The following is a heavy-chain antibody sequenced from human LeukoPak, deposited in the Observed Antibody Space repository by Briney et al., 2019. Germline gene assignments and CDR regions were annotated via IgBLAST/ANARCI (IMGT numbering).Heavy chain of an antibody. J-gene: IGHJ5*02. CDR3: ARLRLRGYNWFDP. Sequence: GESLKISCKGSGNSFTTYWIGWVRQMPGKGLEWMGTIYPGDSDTRYSPSFQGQVTISADKSTSTAYLQWSSLKASDTAMYYCARLRLRGYNWFDPWGQGTLVTVSS. CDR2: IYPGDSDT. V-gene: IGHV5-51*01. CDR1: GNSFTTYW.